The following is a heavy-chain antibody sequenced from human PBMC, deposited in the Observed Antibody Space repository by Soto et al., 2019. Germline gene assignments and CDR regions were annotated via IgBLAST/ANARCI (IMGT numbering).Heavy chain of an antibody. CDR1: GFSLSTSGVG. Sequence: QITLKESGPTLVKPTQTLTLTCTFSGFSLSTSGVGVGWIRQPPGKALEWLALIYLDDAKHYSPSLKSRLTTPKDTSKNQVVLIMTNMDPVDTATYYCAHKGGGDRILDYWGQGTLVTVSS. J-gene: IGHJ4*02. CDR3: AHKGGGDRILDY. CDR2: IYLDDAK. V-gene: IGHV2-5*02. D-gene: IGHD3-16*01.